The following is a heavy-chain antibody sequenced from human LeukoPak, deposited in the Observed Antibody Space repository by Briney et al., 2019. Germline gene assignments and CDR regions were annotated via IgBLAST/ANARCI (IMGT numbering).Heavy chain of an antibody. V-gene: IGHV3-23*01. CDR2: ISGSGGST. D-gene: IGHD2-15*01. J-gene: IGHJ4*02. CDR3: AKDTYRLREDRKDDY. CDR1: GFTFSSYA. Sequence: PGGSLRLSCAASGFTFSSYAMSWVRQAPGKGLEWVSAISGSGGSTYYADSVKGRFTISKDNSKNTLYLQMNSLRAEDTAVYYCAKDTYRLREDRKDDYWGQGTLVTVSS.